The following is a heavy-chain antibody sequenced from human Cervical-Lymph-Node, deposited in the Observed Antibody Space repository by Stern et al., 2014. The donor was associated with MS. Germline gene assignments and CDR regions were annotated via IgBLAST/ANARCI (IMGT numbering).Heavy chain of an antibody. D-gene: IGHD2-15*01. Sequence: EVQLVESGGGLVEPGGSLRLSCAASGFSFSNAWMNWVRQAPGKGLEWVGRIKRKTDGGTTDYAAPVKGRFTISRDDSKNTLYLQMRSLKTEDTAVYFCSRIDYYDDYGMDVWGQGTTVTVSS. V-gene: IGHV3-15*01. J-gene: IGHJ6*02. CDR1: GFSFSNAW. CDR2: IKRKTDGGTT. CDR3: SRIDYYDDYGMDV.